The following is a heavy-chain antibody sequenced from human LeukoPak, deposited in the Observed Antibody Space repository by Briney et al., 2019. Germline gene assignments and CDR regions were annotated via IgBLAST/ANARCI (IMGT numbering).Heavy chain of an antibody. CDR2: IIPILGIA. D-gene: IGHD2-2*01. V-gene: IGHV1-69*02. CDR1: GGTFSSYT. CDR3: ARAVGFGVVVPAAMDY. J-gene: IGHJ4*02. Sequence: SVKVSCKASGGTFSSYTISWVRQAPGQGLEWMGRIIPILGIANYAQKFQGRVTITPDESTSTAYMELSSLRSEDTAVYYCARAVGFGVVVPAAMDYWGQGTLVTVSS.